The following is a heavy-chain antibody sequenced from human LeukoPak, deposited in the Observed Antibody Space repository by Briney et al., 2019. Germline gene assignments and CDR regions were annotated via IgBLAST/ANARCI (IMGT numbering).Heavy chain of an antibody. Sequence: SGGSLRLSCAASGFTFSRYGWPGVGRAPGKGRKGFSAIRGGGGGTYYADSVKGRFTISRDNSKNTLYLQMNSLRAEDTAVYYCAKSGPGDYYDSNRYFYYGMDVWGQGTTVTVSS. CDR3: AKSGPGDYYDSNRYFYYGMDV. D-gene: IGHD3-22*01. CDR1: GFTFSRYG. J-gene: IGHJ6*02. V-gene: IGHV3-23*01. CDR2: IRGGGGGT.